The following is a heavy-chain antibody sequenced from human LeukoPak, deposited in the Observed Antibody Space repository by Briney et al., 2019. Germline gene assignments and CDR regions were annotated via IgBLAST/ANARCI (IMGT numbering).Heavy chain of an antibody. CDR1: GGTFSNYA. CDR3: ARDPLTVAATRGDAFDI. CDR2: IIPIFGTA. Sequence: GASVKVSCKVSGGTFSNYAISWVRQAPGQGLEWMGGIIPIFGTANYAQKFQGRVTITADESTSTAYMELGSLRSDDTAVYYCARDPLTVAATRGDAFDIWGQGTMVTVSS. J-gene: IGHJ3*02. D-gene: IGHD2-15*01. V-gene: IGHV1-69*13.